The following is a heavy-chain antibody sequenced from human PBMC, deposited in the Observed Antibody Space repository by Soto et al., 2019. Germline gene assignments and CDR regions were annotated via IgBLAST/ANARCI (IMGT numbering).Heavy chain of an antibody. Sequence: SVKVSCKASGFTFADSAVQWVRQARGQSLEWMGRILVDSHNTKSAQKFTERVTISWDVSTSTAFMELSSLRSDDTAIYYCATMATFGSLNWFDPWGQGTLVTVSS. CDR2: ILVDSHNT. D-gene: IGHD3-10*01. J-gene: IGHJ5*02. CDR3: ATMATFGSLNWFDP. V-gene: IGHV1-58*01. CDR1: GFTFADSA.